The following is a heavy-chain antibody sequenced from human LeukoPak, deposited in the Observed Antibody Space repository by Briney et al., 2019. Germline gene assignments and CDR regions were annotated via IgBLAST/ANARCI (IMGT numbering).Heavy chain of an antibody. J-gene: IGHJ4*02. Sequence: PGGSLRLSCAASGFTFSSYGMHWVRQAPGKGLEWVAVVSYDGSNKYYADSVKGRFTIPRDNSKNTLYLQMNSLRAEDTAVYYCVRDGVGAPPFDYWGQGVLVTVSS. D-gene: IGHD1-26*01. CDR1: GFTFSSYG. V-gene: IGHV3-30*03. CDR3: VRDGVGAPPFDY. CDR2: VSYDGSNK.